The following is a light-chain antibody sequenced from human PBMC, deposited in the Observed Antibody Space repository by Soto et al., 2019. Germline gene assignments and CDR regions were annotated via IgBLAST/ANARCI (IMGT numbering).Light chain of an antibody. J-gene: IGLJ3*02. CDR2: EVR. CDR1: NRDVGSYNL. Sequence: QSVLTQPASVSGSPGQSITIACTGTNRDVGSYNLVSWYQQRPGEAPKLIISEVRNRPSGISYRFTGSKSGNTASLNISGLQAEDEADYYCSSYTTTSTLVFGGGTQLTVL. CDR3: SSYTTTSTLV. V-gene: IGLV2-14*01.